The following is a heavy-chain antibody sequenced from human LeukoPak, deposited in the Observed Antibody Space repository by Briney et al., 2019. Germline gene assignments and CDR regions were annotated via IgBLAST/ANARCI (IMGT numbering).Heavy chain of an antibody. D-gene: IGHD4/OR15-4a*01. CDR2: IRRNGGST. CDR3: VKESGFMVAPNSAFDI. J-gene: IGHJ3*02. V-gene: IGHV3-64D*06. Sequence: PAGSLRLSCSASGFTFNSYPVHWVRQAPGKGLEYVSGIRRNGGSTYYADSVKGRFTISRDNSKNTLYLQMSSLRAEDTAVYYCVKESGFMVAPNSAFDIWGQGTMVTVSS. CDR1: GFTFNSYP.